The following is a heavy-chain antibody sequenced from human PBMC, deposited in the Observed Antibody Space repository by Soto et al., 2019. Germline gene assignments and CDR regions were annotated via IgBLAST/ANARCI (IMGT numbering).Heavy chain of an antibody. CDR3: ARGGKTVTTFDY. CDR1: GGSISSGGYS. J-gene: IGHJ4*02. V-gene: IGHV4-30-2*01. Sequence: QLQLQESGSGLVKPSQTLSLTCAVSGGSISSGGYSWSWIRQPPVKGLQWIVYIYHSGSTYYNPSFKSRVTISVDRSKNQFSLKLSSVTAADTAVYYCARGGKTVTTFDYWGQGTLVTVSS. CDR2: IYHSGST. D-gene: IGHD4-17*01.